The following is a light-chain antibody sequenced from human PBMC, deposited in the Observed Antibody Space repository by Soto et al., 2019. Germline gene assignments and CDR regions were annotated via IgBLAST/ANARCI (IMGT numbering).Light chain of an antibody. Sequence: EIVMTQSPLSLSVTPGEPASISCRSSQSLLHTSGDNYLDWYLQRPGQSPQLLIYLGTKRDSGVSDRLSGSGSGARFSLRISRGEDGDVVFYYCIHAQQIPRKFGQGTKVEIK. J-gene: IGKJ1*01. V-gene: IGKV2-28*01. CDR1: QSLLHTSGDNY. CDR2: LGT. CDR3: IHAQQIPRK.